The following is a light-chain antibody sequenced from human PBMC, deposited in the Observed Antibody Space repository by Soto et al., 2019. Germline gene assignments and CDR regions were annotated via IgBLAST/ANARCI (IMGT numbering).Light chain of an antibody. CDR2: EVS. Sequence: QSALTQPASVSGSPGQSITISCTGTSSDVGSYNLVSWYQQHPGKAPKLMIYEVSKRPSGVSNRFSGSKSGNTASLTISGLRAEDEADYYCCSYAGNSTYVFGTGTKLTVL. CDR1: SSDVGSYNL. J-gene: IGLJ1*01. V-gene: IGLV2-23*02. CDR3: CSYAGNSTYV.